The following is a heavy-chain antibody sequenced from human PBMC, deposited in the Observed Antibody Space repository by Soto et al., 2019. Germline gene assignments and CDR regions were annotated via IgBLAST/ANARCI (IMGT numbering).Heavy chain of an antibody. CDR3: ARDPPGFHSAFDF. V-gene: IGHV6-1*01. D-gene: IGHD4-4*01. CDR1: GDSVSSNGAA. CDR2: TYYRSRWYS. Sequence: LSPTLSLTCAISGDSVSSNGAAWNWIRQSPSRGLEWLGRTYYRSRWYSDYAPSVKSRITVNPDTSQNQFSLQLNSVTPEDTAIHYRARDPPGFHSAFDFWGQGTLVTVSS. J-gene: IGHJ4*02.